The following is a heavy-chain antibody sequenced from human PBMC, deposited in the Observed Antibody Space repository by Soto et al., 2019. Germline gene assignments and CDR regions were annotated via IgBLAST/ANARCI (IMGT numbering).Heavy chain of an antibody. CDR2: IYWDDDK. Sequence: GSGPTLVNPPQTLPLTCTFSGFSLSTSGVGVGLIRQPPGKALEWLALIYWDDDKRYSPSLKSRLTITKDTSKNQVVLTMTNMDPVDTATYYCAHNDYGGNWFDYWGQGTLVTVSS. V-gene: IGHV2-5*02. J-gene: IGHJ4*02. D-gene: IGHD4-17*01. CDR1: GFSLSTSGVG. CDR3: AHNDYGGNWFDY.